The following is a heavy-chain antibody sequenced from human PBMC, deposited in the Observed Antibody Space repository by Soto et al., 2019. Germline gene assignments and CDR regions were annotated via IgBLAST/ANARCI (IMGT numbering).Heavy chain of an antibody. Sequence: SETLSLTCAVYGGSFSGYYWSWIRQPPGKGLEWIGEINHSGSTNYNPSLKSRVTISVDTSKNQFSLKLSSVTAADTAVYYCARARYCSSTSCPYNWFDPWGQGTLVTVS. CDR2: INHSGST. CDR1: GGSFSGYY. CDR3: ARARYCSSTSCPYNWFDP. J-gene: IGHJ5*02. V-gene: IGHV4-34*01. D-gene: IGHD2-2*01.